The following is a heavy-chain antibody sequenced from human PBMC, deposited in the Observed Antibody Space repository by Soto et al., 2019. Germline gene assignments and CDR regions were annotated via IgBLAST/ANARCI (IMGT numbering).Heavy chain of an antibody. V-gene: IGHV3-74*03. CDR3: AADPDRFGFQYFDY. CDR1: GFTFSNYW. CDR2: ISSDGTRT. D-gene: IGHD5-18*01. Sequence: PGGSLRLSCEASGFTFSNYWMHWVRQVPGRGLVWVSRISSDGTRTTYADFVKGRFTISRDDAKNTLYLQMNSLRVDDTAMYYCAADPDRFGFQYFDYWGVGALVTVSS. J-gene: IGHJ4*01.